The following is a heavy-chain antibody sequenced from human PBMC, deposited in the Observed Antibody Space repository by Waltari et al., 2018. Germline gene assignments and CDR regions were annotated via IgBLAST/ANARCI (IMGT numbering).Heavy chain of an antibody. CDR3: ARDLGSDYGNRDY. CDR2: INPNSGDT. D-gene: IGHD4-17*01. J-gene: IGHJ4*02. Sequence: QVHLVQSGAEVKKPGASVKVSCKASGYTFTGYYIQWVRRAPGQGLEWMGRINPNSGDTNYAQKFQGSVTLTRETSINTAYMELSSLKTDDTAVYYCARDLGSDYGNRDYWGQGTLVTVPS. V-gene: IGHV1-2*06. CDR1: GYTFTGYY.